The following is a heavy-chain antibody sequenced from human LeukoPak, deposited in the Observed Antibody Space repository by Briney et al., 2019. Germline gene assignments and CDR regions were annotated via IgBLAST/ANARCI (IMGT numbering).Heavy chain of an antibody. J-gene: IGHJ5*02. Sequence: GASVKVSCKASGYTFTSYDINWVRQATGQGLEWMGWMNPNSGNTGCAQKFQGRVTMTRNTSISTAYMELSSLRSEDTAVYYCARYKGGHGESNWFGPWGQGTLVTVSS. CDR1: GYTFTSYD. D-gene: IGHD4-17*01. V-gene: IGHV1-8*02. CDR3: ARYKGGHGESNWFGP. CDR2: MNPNSGNT.